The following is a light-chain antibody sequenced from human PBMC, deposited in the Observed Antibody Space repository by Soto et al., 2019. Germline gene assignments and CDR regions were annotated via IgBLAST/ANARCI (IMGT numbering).Light chain of an antibody. CDR2: AAS. J-gene: IGKJ5*01. CDR1: QRINNS. Sequence: DLQMTQSPSSLSAAIGDRVTITCRASQRINNSLNWYQQKPGKAPKLLIYAASSLQSGVPSRFSGSGSGTDFTLTISSLQPEDFTTYYCQQSYSRPITFGQGTRLEIK. CDR3: QQSYSRPIT. V-gene: IGKV1-39*01.